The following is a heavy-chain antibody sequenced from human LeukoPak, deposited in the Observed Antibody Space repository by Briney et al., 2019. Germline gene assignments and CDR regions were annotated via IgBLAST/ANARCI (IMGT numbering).Heavy chain of an antibody. Sequence: ASVKVSCKASGGTFSSYAISWVRQAPGQGLEWMGIINPSGGSTSYAQKFQGRVTMTRDMSTSTVYMELSSLRSEDTAVYYCARGDRITMIVDKTRLDYWGQGTLVTVSS. CDR1: GGTFSSYA. D-gene: IGHD3-22*01. V-gene: IGHV1-46*01. CDR3: ARGDRITMIVDKTRLDY. J-gene: IGHJ4*02. CDR2: INPSGGST.